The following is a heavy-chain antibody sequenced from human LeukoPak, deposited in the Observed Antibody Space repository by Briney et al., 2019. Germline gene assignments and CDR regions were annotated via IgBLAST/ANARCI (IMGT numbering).Heavy chain of an antibody. CDR2: IVADSTDT. CDR1: GFTFTSSS. D-gene: IGHD5-18*01. V-gene: IGHV1-58*02. Sequence: GTSVKVSCKASGFTFTSSSIQWIRQARGQRLEWIGWIVADSTDTNYAQKFQERVTIARDMSTSTAYLELSSLRSEDTAVYYCAADPDTTMAFDCWGQGTLVTVSS. CDR3: AADPDTTMAFDC. J-gene: IGHJ4*02.